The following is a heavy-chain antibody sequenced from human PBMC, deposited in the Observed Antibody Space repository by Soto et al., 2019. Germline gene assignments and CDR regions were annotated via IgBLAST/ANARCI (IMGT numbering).Heavy chain of an antibody. CDR3: AREIVVVTAIDY. CDR2: IYYSGST. Sequence: QVQLQESGPGLVKPSQTLSLTCTVSGGSISSGGYYWSWIRQHPGKGLEWIGYIYYSGSTYYNPSLKSRVTISVDTSKNPFSLKLSSVTAADTAVYYCAREIVVVTAIDYWGQGTLVTVSS. D-gene: IGHD2-21*02. CDR1: GGSISSGGYY. V-gene: IGHV4-31*03. J-gene: IGHJ4*02.